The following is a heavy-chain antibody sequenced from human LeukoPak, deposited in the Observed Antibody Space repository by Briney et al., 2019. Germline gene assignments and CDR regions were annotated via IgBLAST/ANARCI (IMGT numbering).Heavy chain of an antibody. V-gene: IGHV4-34*01. Sequence: SETLSLTCAVYGGSFSGYYWSWIRQPPGKGLEWIGEINHSGSTNYNPSLKSRVTISVDTSKNQFSLKLSSVTAADTAVYYCARAVGYCSSTGCYSDYWGQGTLVTVSS. CDR3: ARAVGYCSSTGCYSDY. CDR1: GGSFSGYY. CDR2: INHSGST. J-gene: IGHJ4*02. D-gene: IGHD2-2*01.